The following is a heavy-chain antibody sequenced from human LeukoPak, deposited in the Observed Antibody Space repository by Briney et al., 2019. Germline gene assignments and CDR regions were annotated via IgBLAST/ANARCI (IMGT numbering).Heavy chain of an antibody. D-gene: IGHD3-10*01. CDR3: AKDEGPSVDGDYFDY. Sequence: GGSLRLSCAASGFMLSNTAMSWVRQAPGKGLEWVSGISGSGRSTYYADSVKGRFTISRDNSKNTLFLQMNTLRVEDMAIYYCAKDEGPSVDGDYFDYWGQGTLVTVSS. V-gene: IGHV3-23*01. CDR1: GFMLSNTA. J-gene: IGHJ4*02. CDR2: ISGSGRST.